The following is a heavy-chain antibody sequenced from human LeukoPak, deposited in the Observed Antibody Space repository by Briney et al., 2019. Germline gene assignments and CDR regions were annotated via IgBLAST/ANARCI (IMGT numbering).Heavy chain of an antibody. D-gene: IGHD3-22*01. J-gene: IGHJ3*02. CDR1: GFTFSSYW. CDR3: ASGSFYDSSGYFNSNAFDI. Sequence: GGSLRLSCAASGFTFSSYWMSWVRHAPGKGMEWVANIKQGGSEKYYVDSVKGRFTISRDNAKNTLYLQMNSLRAEDTAVYYCASGSFYDSSGYFNSNAFDIWGQGTMVTVSS. CDR2: IKQGGSEK. V-gene: IGHV3-7*01.